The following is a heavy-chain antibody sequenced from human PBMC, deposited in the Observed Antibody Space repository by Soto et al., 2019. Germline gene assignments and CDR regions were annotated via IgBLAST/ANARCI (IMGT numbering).Heavy chain of an antibody. CDR2: IWYDGTNK. V-gene: IGHV3-33*01. CDR3: ARDYSRYYGMDV. J-gene: IGHJ6*02. Sequence: QVQVVESGGGVVQPGGSLRLSCAASGFTFSNYGMHWVRQAPGKGLESVAVIWYDGTNKYYADSVKGRFTISRDNSKNTMYLQVNSLRAEDTAVYYCARDYSRYYGMDVWGQGTTVTVSS. CDR1: GFTFSNYG. D-gene: IGHD2-15*01.